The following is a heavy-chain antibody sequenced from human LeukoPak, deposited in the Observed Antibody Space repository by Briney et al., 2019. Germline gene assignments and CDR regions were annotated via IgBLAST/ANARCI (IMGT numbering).Heavy chain of an antibody. CDR3: ARKQASVPGDY. CDR2: ISNSGDTM. J-gene: IGHJ4*02. D-gene: IGHD2-21*01. CDR1: GFTFSDYY. Sequence: PGGSLRLSCAASGFTFSDYYMNWIRQAPGKGLEWVSYISNSGDTMYYADSVKGRFTISRDNAKNSLYLQMNSLRAEDTAVYYCARKQASVPGDYWGRGTPVTVSS. V-gene: IGHV3-11*01.